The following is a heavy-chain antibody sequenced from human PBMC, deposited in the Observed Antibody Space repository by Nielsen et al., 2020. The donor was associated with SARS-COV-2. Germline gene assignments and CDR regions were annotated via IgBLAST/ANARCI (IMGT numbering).Heavy chain of an antibody. V-gene: IGHV3-23*01. CDR2: ISGSGGST. J-gene: IGHJ6*03. CDR3: AKMGLEIYGYYYYMDV. D-gene: IGHD4-17*01. Sequence: GESLKISCAASRFTFSSYAMSWVRQAPGKGLEWVSAISGSGGSTYYADSVKGRFTISRDNSKNTLYLQMNSLRAEDTAVYYCAKMGLEIYGYYYYMDVWGKGTTVTVSS. CDR1: RFTFSSYA.